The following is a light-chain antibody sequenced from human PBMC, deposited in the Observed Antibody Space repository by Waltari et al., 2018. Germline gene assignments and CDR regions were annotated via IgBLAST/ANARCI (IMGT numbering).Light chain of an antibody. CDR3: QHYVRLPAT. V-gene: IGKV3-20*01. CDR1: QSVGRS. Sequence: EIVLTQSPGTLSLSPGERATLSCRASQSVGRSLAWYQQIPGQAPRLLIYGASSRATGIPDRFSGSGSGTDFSLTISRLEPEDFVVYFCQHYVRLPATFGQGTKVAI. J-gene: IGKJ1*01. CDR2: GAS.